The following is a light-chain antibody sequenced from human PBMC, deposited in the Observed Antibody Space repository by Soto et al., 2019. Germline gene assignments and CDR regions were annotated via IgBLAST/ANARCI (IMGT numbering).Light chain of an antibody. Sequence: EIVLTQSPDFLSVSPGERASLSFRASQSVGASLAWYQQKPGQAPRLLFYRISTRATGIPARFSGSGSGTEFTLTINSLQSEDFAVYYCQQHYQWPITFGQGTRLEIK. CDR1: QSVGAS. V-gene: IGKV3D-15*01. J-gene: IGKJ5*01. CDR2: RIS. CDR3: QQHYQWPIT.